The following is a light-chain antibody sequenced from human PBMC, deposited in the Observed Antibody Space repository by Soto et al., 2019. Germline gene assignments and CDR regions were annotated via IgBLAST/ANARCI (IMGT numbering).Light chain of an antibody. J-gene: IGKJ5*01. CDR3: QLYGYPLIT. CDR1: QTVDNF. CDR2: GAS. V-gene: IGKV3-20*01. Sequence: DIVLTLSPVIVSLCTSDGATLSCRASQTVDNFLAWYQLKPGKAPRLLIYGASNRATGIPDRFSGSGSGTDFTLTISRLEPEDFTLYYCQLYGYPLITFAHGGRLE.